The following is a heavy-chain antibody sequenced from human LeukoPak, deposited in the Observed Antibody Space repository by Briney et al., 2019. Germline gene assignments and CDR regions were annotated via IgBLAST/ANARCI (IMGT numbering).Heavy chain of an antibody. J-gene: IGHJ4*02. V-gene: IGHV3-30*04. Sequence: GGSLRLSCAASGFTFSSYAMHWVRQAPGKGLEWVAVISYDGSNKYYADSVKGRFTISRDNSKNTLYLQMNSLRAEDTAVYYCARDLWDIVLMVSYPFDYWGQGTLVTVSS. CDR2: ISYDGSNK. CDR3: ARDLWDIVLMVSYPFDY. CDR1: GFTFSSYA. D-gene: IGHD2-8*01.